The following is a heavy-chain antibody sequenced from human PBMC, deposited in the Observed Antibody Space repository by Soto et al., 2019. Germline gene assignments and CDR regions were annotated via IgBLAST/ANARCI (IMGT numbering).Heavy chain of an antibody. Sequence: QVQLQESGPGLVKPSQTLSLTCTVSGDSINNNFYYWTWIRQHPGKGLEWLGYIYYSGSTYYNPSLKSRITRSLDLSHNQFSLKLSSVTAADTAVYYCARQYHSSGYWFDYWGQGTLVTVSS. D-gene: IGHD3-22*01. J-gene: IGHJ4*02. CDR1: GDSINNNFYY. V-gene: IGHV4-31*03. CDR2: IYYSGST. CDR3: ARQYHSSGYWFDY.